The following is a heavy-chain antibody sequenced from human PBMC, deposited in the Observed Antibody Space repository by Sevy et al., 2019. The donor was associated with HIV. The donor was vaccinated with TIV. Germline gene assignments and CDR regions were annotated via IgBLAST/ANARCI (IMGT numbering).Heavy chain of an antibody. D-gene: IGHD2-2*01. CDR3: ARNSTVHSFDY. Sequence: SETLSLTCTVSGGSMSGSHYYWGWIRRPPGKGLEWIGSVYYSGSTHYNPSLKSRVTISVDTSKSLLSLELTSVIATDTAVYYCARNSTVHSFDYWGHGTLVTVSS. V-gene: IGHV4-39*01. CDR1: GGSMSGSHYY. J-gene: IGHJ4*01. CDR2: VYYSGST.